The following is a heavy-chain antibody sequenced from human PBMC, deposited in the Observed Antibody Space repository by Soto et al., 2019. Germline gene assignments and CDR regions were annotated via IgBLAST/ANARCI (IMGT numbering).Heavy chain of an antibody. D-gene: IGHD3-22*01. CDR3: ARDQGYYDSSGYYYPEYFQH. CDR1: GFTFSSYG. J-gene: IGHJ1*01. CDR2: IWYDGSNK. Sequence: GGSLRLSCVASGFTFSSYGMHWFRQAPGKGLEWVAVIWYDGSNKYYADSVKGRFTISRDNSKNTLYLQMNSLRAEDTAVYYCARDQGYYDSSGYYYPEYFQHWGQGTLVTVST. V-gene: IGHV3-33*01.